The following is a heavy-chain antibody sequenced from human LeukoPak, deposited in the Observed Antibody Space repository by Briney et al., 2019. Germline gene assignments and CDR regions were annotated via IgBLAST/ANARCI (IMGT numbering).Heavy chain of an antibody. J-gene: IGHJ4*02. CDR3: ARDYSYGSLDY. V-gene: IGHV3-33*08. CDR2: IWHDGTKE. D-gene: IGHD5-18*01. CDR1: GFTFSSHG. Sequence: PGGSLRLSCAASGFTFSSHGTHWVRQAPGKGLEWVTLIWHDGTKENYADSVKGRFTISRDNSRSTLYLQMSSLRVEDTAVYYCARDYSYGSLDYRGQGTLVTVSS.